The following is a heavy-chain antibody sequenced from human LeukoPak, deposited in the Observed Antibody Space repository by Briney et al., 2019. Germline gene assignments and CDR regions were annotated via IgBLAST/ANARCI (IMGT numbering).Heavy chain of an antibody. D-gene: IGHD5-18*01. CDR1: GYTFTSYG. CDR3: ARDGTQLYYHHEDYFDY. J-gene: IGHJ4*02. Sequence: EASVKVSCKASGYTFTSYGISWVRQAPGQGLEWMGWISAYNGNTNYAQKLQGRVTMTTDTSTSTAYMELRSLRSDDTAVYYCARDGTQLYYHHEDYFDYWGQGTLVTVSS. CDR2: ISAYNGNT. V-gene: IGHV1-18*01.